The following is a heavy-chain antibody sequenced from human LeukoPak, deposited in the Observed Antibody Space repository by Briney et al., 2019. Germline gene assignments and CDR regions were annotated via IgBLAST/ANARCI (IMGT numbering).Heavy chain of an antibody. D-gene: IGHD2-15*01. CDR2: ISGSGGST. J-gene: IGHJ6*02. CDR3: AKDLAATYYYYYGMDV. V-gene: IGHV3-23*01. CDR1: GFTFSSYA. Sequence: GGSLRLSCAASGFTFSSYAMSWVRQAPGKGLEWVSAISGSGGSTYYADSVKGRFTISRDNSKNTLYLQMNSLRAEDTAVYYCAKDLAATYYYYYGMDVWGQGTTVTVPS.